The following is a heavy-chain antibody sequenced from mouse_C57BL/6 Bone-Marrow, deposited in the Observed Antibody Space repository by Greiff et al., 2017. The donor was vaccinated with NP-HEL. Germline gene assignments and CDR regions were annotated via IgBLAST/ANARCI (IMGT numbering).Heavy chain of an antibody. Sequence: EVHLVESGGGLVQPGGSLKLSCAASGFTFSDYYMYWVRQTPEKRLEWVAYISNGGGSTYYPDTVKGRFTISRDNAKNTLYLQMSRLKSEDTAMYYCAREAAQATFAWFAYWGQGTLVTVSA. CDR3: AREAAQATFAWFAY. V-gene: IGHV5-12*01. J-gene: IGHJ3*01. CDR2: ISNGGGST. D-gene: IGHD3-2*02. CDR1: GFTFSDYY.